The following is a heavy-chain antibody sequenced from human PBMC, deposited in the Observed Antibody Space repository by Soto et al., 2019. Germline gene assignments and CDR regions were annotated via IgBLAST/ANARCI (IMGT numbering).Heavy chain of an antibody. V-gene: IGHV4-30-2*01. Sequence: SETLSLTCAVSGGSISSGGYSWSWIRQPPGKGLEWIGYIYHSGSTYYNPSLKSRVTISVDRSKNQFSLKLSSVTAADTAVYYRARVTMADYHVTSGYSYYWYYWSQETRGTAS. D-gene: IGHD3-22*01. CDR2: IYHSGST. J-gene: IGHJ4*02. CDR1: GGSISSGGYS. CDR3: ARVTMADYHVTSGYSYYWYY.